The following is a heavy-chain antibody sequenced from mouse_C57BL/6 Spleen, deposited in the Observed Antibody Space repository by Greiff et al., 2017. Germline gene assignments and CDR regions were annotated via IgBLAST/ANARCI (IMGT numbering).Heavy chain of an antibody. CDR1: GYTFTGYW. CDR2: LLPGSGST. J-gene: IGHJ3*01. CDR3: ARSGAWFAY. D-gene: IGHD3-1*01. V-gene: IGHV1-9*01. Sequence: VQLQQSGAELMKPGASVKLSCKATGYTFTGYWIEWVKQRPGNGLEGIGELLPGSGSTNYNEKCKGKATFTADTSSNKADMQLSSLTTKDSAIYYCARSGAWFAYWGQGTLVTVSA.